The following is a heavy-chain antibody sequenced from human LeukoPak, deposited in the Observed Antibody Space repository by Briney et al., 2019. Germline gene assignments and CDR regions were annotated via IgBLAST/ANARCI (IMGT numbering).Heavy chain of an antibody. J-gene: IGHJ6*02. V-gene: IGHV3-23*01. CDR3: AKYCFDSRGNYHFFYYGLDV. CDR2: ISETGTRT. CDR1: GFPFNTFA. D-gene: IGHD3-22*01. Sequence: PGGSLRLSCAASGFPFNTFAMSWVRQAPGEGPEWVSGISETGTRTYYSDSVKGRFATSRDNSKNTLFLQLSSLRAEDTAVYYCAKYCFDSRGNYHFFYYGLDVWGQGTTVTVSS.